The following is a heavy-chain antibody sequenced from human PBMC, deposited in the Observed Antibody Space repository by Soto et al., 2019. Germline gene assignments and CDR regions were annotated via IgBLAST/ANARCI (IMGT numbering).Heavy chain of an antibody. D-gene: IGHD2-2*01. J-gene: IGHJ5*02. CDR3: ARGPYWSSTSCYPGWFDP. CDR2: IYYSGST. V-gene: IGHV4-61*01. Sequence: QVQLQESGPGLVKPSETLSLTCTVSGGSVSSGSYYWSWIRQPPGKGLEWIGYIYYSGSTNYNPSLKSRVTISVDPYKNQFSLKLSSVTAADTAVYYCARGPYWSSTSCYPGWFDPWGQGTLVTVSS. CDR1: GGSVSSGSYY.